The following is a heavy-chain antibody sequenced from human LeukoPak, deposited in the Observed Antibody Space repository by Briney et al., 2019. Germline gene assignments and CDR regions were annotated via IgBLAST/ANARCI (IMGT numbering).Heavy chain of an antibody. CDR3: ATSYCSSTSCYPKGFDY. V-gene: IGHV1-2*02. Sequence: ASVKVSCKASGYTFTGYYMHWVRQAPGQGLEWMGWINPNSGGTNYAQKFQGRVTMTRDTSISTAYMELSRLRSEDTAVYYCATSYCSSTSCYPKGFDYWGQGTLVTVSS. J-gene: IGHJ4*02. CDR2: INPNSGGT. D-gene: IGHD2-2*01. CDR1: GYTFTGYY.